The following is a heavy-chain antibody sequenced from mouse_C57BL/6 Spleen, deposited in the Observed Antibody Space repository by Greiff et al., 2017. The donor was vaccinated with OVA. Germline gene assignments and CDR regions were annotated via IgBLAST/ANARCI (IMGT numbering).Heavy chain of an antibody. J-gene: IGHJ4*01. CDR1: GYAFTNYL. V-gene: IGHV1-54*01. D-gene: IGHD1-1*01. CDR3: ARSDYYCSSSPGYAMDY. Sequence: VQLQQSGAELVRPGTSVKVSCKASGYAFTNYLIEWVKQRPGQGLEWIGVINPGSGGTNYNEKVKGKAKLTADKSSSTAYMQLSSLKSEDSAVYFCARSDYYCSSSPGYAMDYWGQGTSVTVSS. CDR2: INPGSGGT.